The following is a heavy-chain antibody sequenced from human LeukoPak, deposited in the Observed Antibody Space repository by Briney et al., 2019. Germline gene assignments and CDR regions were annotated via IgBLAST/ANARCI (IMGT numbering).Heavy chain of an antibody. V-gene: IGHV3-48*01. J-gene: IGHJ6*03. CDR3: ARGTGVIRYYYYMDV. Sequence: GGSLRLSCAASGFTFSSYSMNWVRQAPGKGLEWVSYISSSSSTIYYADSVKGRFTISRDNAKNSLYLQMNSLRAEDTAVYYCARGTGVIRYYYYMDVWGKGTTVTVSS. D-gene: IGHD3-22*01. CDR1: GFTFSSYS. CDR2: ISSSSSTI.